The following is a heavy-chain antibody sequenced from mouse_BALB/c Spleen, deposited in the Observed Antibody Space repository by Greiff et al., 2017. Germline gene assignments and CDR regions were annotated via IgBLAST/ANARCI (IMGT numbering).Heavy chain of an antibody. CDR1: GYTFTSYW. D-gene: IGHD4-1*01. CDR3: AREAKKLGTFAY. J-gene: IGHJ3*01. V-gene: IGHV1-87*01. Sequence: VQLQQSGAELARPGASVKLSCKASGYTFTSYWMQWVQQRPGQGLEWIGAIYPGDGDTRYTQKFKGKATLTADNSSSTAYMQLSSLASEDSAVYDCAREAKKLGTFAYWGQGTLVTVSA. CDR2: IYPGDGDT.